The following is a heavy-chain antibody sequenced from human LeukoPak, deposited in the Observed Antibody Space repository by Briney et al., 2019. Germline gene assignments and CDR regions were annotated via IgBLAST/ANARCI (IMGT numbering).Heavy chain of an antibody. CDR1: GGSISSSSYY. V-gene: IGHV4-39*07. CDR2: IYYSGST. Sequence: SETLSLTCTVSGGSISSSSYYWGWIRQPPGKGLEWIGSIYYSGSTYYNPSLKSRVTISVVTSKNQFSLKLSSVTAADTAVYYCARRAYYYDSSGYSYWYFDLWGRGTLVTVSS. D-gene: IGHD3-22*01. J-gene: IGHJ2*01. CDR3: ARRAYYYDSSGYSYWYFDL.